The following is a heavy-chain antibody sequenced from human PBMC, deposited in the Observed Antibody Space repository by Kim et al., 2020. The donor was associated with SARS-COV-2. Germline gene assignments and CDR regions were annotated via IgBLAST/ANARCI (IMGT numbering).Heavy chain of an antibody. V-gene: IGHV3-23*01. J-gene: IGHJ4*02. Sequence: GGSLRLSCAASGFTFSSYAMSWVRQAPGKGLEWVSAISGSGGSTYYADSVKGRFTISRDNSKNTLYLQMNSLRAEDTAVYYCANAALWDYGSGSGGHYWGQGTLVTVSS. CDR3: ANAALWDYGSGSGGHY. CDR1: GFTFSSYA. D-gene: IGHD3-10*01. CDR2: ISGSGGST.